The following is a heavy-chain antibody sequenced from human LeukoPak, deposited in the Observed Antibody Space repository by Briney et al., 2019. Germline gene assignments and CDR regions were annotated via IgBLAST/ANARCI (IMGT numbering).Heavy chain of an antibody. CDR3: AKFRTGSTSSPLYCYFDY. D-gene: IGHD2-2*01. V-gene: IGHV3-23*01. CDR1: GFTFSSYA. CDR2: ISGSGGST. J-gene: IGHJ4*02. Sequence: GGSLRLSCAASGFTFSSYAMSCVRQAPGKGLEWVSAISGSGGSTYYADSVKGRFTISRDNSKNTLYLQMNSLRAEDTAVYYCAKFRTGSTSSPLYCYFDYWGQGTLVTVSS.